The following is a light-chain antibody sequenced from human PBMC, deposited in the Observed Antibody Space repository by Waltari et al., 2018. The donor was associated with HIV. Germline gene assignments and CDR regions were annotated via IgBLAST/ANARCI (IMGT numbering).Light chain of an antibody. CDR3: CSYTGTGIV. V-gene: IGLV2-23*02. CDR2: EVT. Sequence: QSALTQPASVSGSPGQSITISCTGTSSDVGASNLVSWYQQHPGTAPKLMIFEVTKRPSGVSDRFSGSRSGNTASLTISGLQAEDEGDYHCCSYTGTGIVFGGGTKLTVL. J-gene: IGLJ2*01. CDR1: SSDVGASNL.